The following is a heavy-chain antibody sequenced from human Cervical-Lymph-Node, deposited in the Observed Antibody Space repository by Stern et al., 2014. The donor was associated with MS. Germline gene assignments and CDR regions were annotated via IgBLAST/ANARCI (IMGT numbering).Heavy chain of an antibody. V-gene: IGHV3-74*02. D-gene: IGHD2-15*01. CDR1: GFTLSTYW. CDR3: ARSSGASGDALDV. Sequence: EVQLVESGGGLLQPGGALRLSCGASGFTLSTYWMHWVRQGPGMGLVWVSRINSGGSSTSYTDSVRGRFIISRDNAKNTVYLQMTSLRAEDTAVYYCARSSGASGDALDVWGQGTTVTVSS. CDR2: INSGGSST. J-gene: IGHJ6*02.